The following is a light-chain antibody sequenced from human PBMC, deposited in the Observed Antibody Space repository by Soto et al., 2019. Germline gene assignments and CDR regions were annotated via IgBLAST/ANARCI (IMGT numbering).Light chain of an antibody. Sequence: QSALTQPPSVSAAPGQKVTISCSGSSSNIGNNYVSWYQQLPGTAPKLLTYDNNKRPSGIPDRFSDSRSGTSATLDITGLQTGDEADYYCGTWDDSLRAGVFGGGTQLTVL. CDR3: GTWDDSLRAGV. CDR1: SSNIGNNY. CDR2: DNN. J-gene: IGLJ7*01. V-gene: IGLV1-51*01.